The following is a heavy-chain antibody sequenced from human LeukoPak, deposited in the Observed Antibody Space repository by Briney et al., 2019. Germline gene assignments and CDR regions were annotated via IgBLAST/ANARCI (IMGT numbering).Heavy chain of an antibody. V-gene: IGHV3-74*01. CDR2: INTDGGTT. J-gene: IGHJ4*02. Sequence: GGSLRLSCAASGFTFSTYWMHWVRHAPGKGLVWVSRINTDGGTTNYADSVQGRFTITRDNAKNTLFLQMNNLRAEDTALYYCARGRYYLEFWGQGTLVTVSS. CDR3: ARGRYYLEF. CDR1: GFTFSTYW.